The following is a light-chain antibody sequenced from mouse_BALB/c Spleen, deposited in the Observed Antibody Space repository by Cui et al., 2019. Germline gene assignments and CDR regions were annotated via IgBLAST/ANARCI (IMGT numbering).Light chain of an antibody. Sequence: QIVLTQSPAIMSASPGEKVTMTCSASSSVSYMYWYQQKPGSSPRLPVRFSGSGSGTSYSLTISRMEAEDAATYYCQQWSSYPRTFGGGTKLEIK. J-gene: IGKJ1*01. CDR3: QQWSSYPRT. V-gene: IGKV4-55*01. CDR1: SSVSY.